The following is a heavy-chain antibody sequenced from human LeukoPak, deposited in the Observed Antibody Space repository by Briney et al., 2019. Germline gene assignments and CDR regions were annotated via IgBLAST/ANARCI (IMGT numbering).Heavy chain of an antibody. J-gene: IGHJ4*02. V-gene: IGHV3-21*01. D-gene: IGHD3-22*01. CDR1: GFTLSSYS. CDR2: TSSSSSYI. Sequence: PGGSLRLSCAASGFTLSSYSMNWVRQAPGKGLEWVSSTSSSSSYIYYADSVKGRFTISRDNAKNSLYLQMNSLRAEDTAVYYCASTPRGVVVSLYDYWGQGTLVTVSS. CDR3: ASTPRGVVVSLYDY.